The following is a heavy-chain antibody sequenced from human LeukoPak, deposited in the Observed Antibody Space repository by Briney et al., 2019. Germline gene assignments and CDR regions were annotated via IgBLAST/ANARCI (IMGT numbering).Heavy chain of an antibody. V-gene: IGHV3-21*01. D-gene: IGHD2-2*01. CDR2: ISSSSSYI. CDR1: GFTFSSYS. J-gene: IGHJ5*02. Sequence: PGGSLRLSCAASGFTFSSYSMNWVRQAPGKGLEWVSSISSSSSYIYYADSVKGRFTISRDNAKNSLYLQMNSLRAEDTAVYYCARVGIVVVPAANWFDPWGQGTLVTVSS. CDR3: ARVGIVVVPAANWFDP.